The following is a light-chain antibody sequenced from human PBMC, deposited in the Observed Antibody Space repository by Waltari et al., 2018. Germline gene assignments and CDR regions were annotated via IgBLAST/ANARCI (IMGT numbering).Light chain of an antibody. J-gene: IGKJ4*01. V-gene: IGKV4-1*01. CDR3: QQYHSSPLT. CDR2: WAS. Sequence: IVRTQFPKSLAVSLRERATSPRNSSQRVLYRANNKNYLGWYQQKPGQPPKLLISWASTREAGVPDRFSGSGAGTDFTLTISSLQAEDVAVYYCQQYHSSPLTFGGGAKVEIK. CDR1: QRVLYRANNKNY.